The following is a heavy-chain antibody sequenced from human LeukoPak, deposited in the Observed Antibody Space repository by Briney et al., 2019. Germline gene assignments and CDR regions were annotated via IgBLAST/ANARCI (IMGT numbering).Heavy chain of an antibody. J-gene: IGHJ6*03. D-gene: IGHD6-6*01. CDR2: IKRDGSEK. V-gene: IGHV3-7*01. Sequence: PGGSLRLSCAASGFTLSTYWMSWVRQAPGKGLEWVANIKRDGSEKYYVDSVKGRFTISRDNAKNSLYLQMNSLRAEDTAVYYCARDTGSSSFYYYYYMDVWGKGTTVTVSS. CDR1: GFTLSTYW. CDR3: ARDTGSSSFYYYYYMDV.